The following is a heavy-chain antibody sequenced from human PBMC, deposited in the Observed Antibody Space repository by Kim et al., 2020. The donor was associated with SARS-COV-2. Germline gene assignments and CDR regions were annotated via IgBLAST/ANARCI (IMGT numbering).Heavy chain of an antibody. V-gene: IGHV4-39*07. CDR2: IYYSGST. Sequence: SETLSLTCTVSGGSISSSSYYWGWIRQPPGKGLEWIGSIYYSGSTYYNPSLKSRVTISVDTSKNQFSLKLSSVTAADTAVYYCARDPLGESSSWRGWFDPWGQGTLVTVSS. J-gene: IGHJ5*02. CDR1: GGSISSSSYY. D-gene: IGHD6-13*01. CDR3: ARDPLGESSSWRGWFDP.